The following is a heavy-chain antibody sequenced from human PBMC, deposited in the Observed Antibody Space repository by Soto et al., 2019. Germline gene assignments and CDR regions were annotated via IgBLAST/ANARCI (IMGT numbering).Heavy chain of an antibody. D-gene: IGHD3-3*01. Sequence: EVQLVESGGGLVQPGGSLRLSCAASGFTFSSYSMNWVRQAPGKGLEWVSYISSSSSTIYYADSVKGRFTISRDNAKNSLYLQMNSLRDEDTAVYYCARGIAIFGVSDDAFDIWGQGTMVTVSS. CDR3: ARGIAIFGVSDDAFDI. CDR1: GFTFSSYS. CDR2: ISSSSSTI. V-gene: IGHV3-48*02. J-gene: IGHJ3*02.